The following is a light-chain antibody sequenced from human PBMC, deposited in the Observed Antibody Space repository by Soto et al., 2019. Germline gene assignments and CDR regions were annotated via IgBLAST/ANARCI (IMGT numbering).Light chain of an antibody. CDR1: SSDVGAYNF. J-gene: IGLJ1*01. V-gene: IGLV2-14*01. CDR2: DVS. CDR3: SSYTSSSRYV. Sequence: QSVLTQPASVSGSPGQSITISCTGTSSDVGAYNFVSWYQQHPGKAPKLMIYDVSNRPSGVSNRFSGSKSGNTASLTISGLQAEDEADYYCSSYTSSSRYVFGTGTKLTVL.